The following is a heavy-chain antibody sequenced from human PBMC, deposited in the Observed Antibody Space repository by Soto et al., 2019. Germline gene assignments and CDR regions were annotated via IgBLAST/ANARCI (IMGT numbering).Heavy chain of an antibody. D-gene: IGHD3-10*01. V-gene: IGHV3-23*01. CDR3: ANEPRYYYGSGSYLSY. Sequence: GGSLRLSCAASGFTFSSYAMSWVRQAPGKGLEWVSAISGSGGSTYYADSVKGRFTISRDNSKNTLYLQMNSLRAEDTAVYYCANEPRYYYGSGSYLSYWGQGTLVTV. J-gene: IGHJ4*02. CDR1: GFTFSSYA. CDR2: ISGSGGST.